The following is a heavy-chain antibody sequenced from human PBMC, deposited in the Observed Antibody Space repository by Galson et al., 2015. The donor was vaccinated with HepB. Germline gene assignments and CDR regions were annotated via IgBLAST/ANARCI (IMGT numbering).Heavy chain of an antibody. CDR3: ARERINIADEGSALDI. CDR2: IWYDGSNK. V-gene: IGHV3-33*08. J-gene: IGHJ3*02. CDR1: GFTFSSYS. Sequence: SLRLSCAASGFTFSSYSMNWVRQAPGKGLEWVAVIWYDGSNKYYADSVKGRFSIFRDNSKNTLYLQMNSLRAEDTAVYYCARERINIADEGSALDIWGQGTMVTVSS. D-gene: IGHD6-13*01.